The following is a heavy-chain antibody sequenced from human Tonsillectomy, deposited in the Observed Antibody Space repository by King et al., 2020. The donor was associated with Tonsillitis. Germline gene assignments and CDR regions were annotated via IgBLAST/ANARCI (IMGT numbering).Heavy chain of an antibody. CDR2: INPSGGST. Sequence: VQLVESGAEVKKPGASVKVSCKASGYTFTSYYMHWVRQAPGQGLEWMGIINPSGGSTSYAQKFQGRVTMTRDTSTSTVYMELSSLRSEDTAVYYCARPHSRGSYGTSTPFDNWGQGTLVTVSS. J-gene: IGHJ4*02. CDR1: GYTFTSYY. V-gene: IGHV1-46*01. CDR3: ARPHSRGSYGTSTPFDN. D-gene: IGHD5-18*01.